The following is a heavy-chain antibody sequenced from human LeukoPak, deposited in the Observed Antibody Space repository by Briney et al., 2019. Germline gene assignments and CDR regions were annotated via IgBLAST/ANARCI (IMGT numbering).Heavy chain of an antibody. Sequence: GGSLRLTCTASGFTFSGYEMNWVRQAPGKGLEWVSYISSSGSTIYYADSVKGRFTISRDNAKNSLYLQMNSLRAEDTAVYYGASKRKQQLGADWGQGTLVTVSS. CDR3: ASKRKQQLGAD. CDR1: GFTFSGYE. CDR2: ISSSGSTI. J-gene: IGHJ4*02. V-gene: IGHV3-48*03. D-gene: IGHD6-13*01.